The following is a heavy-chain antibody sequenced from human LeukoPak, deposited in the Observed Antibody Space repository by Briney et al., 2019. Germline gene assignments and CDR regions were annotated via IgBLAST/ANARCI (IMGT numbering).Heavy chain of an antibody. J-gene: IGHJ6*02. D-gene: IGHD4-11*01. CDR3: SRDPAMTSGYGMDV. V-gene: IGHV3-23*01. CDR2: ISSTGGST. Sequence: GGSLRLSCAASGFTFSSYAMSWVRQAPGKGLEWVSGISSTGGSTYYADSVKGRFTISRDNSKNTLYLHMNSLTAEDTAVYFCSRDPAMTSGYGMDVWGQGTTVTVSS. CDR1: GFTFSSYA.